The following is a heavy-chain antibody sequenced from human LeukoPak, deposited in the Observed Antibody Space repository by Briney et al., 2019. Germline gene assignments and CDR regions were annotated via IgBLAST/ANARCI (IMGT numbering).Heavy chain of an antibody. V-gene: IGHV1-69*06. Sequence: GASVKVSCKASGGTFSSYAISWVRQAPGQGLEWMGGIIPIFGTANYAQKFQGRVTVTADKSSTTVYMELSSLRSDDTAVYYCAREMGYYDYVWGSYRYPYFDYWGQGTLVTVSS. J-gene: IGHJ4*02. D-gene: IGHD3-16*02. CDR3: AREMGYYDYVWGSYRYPYFDY. CDR1: GGTFSSYA. CDR2: IIPIFGTA.